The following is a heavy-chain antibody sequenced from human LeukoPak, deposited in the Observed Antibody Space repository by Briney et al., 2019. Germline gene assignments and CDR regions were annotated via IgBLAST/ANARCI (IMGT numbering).Heavy chain of an antibody. D-gene: IGHD3-10*01. CDR1: GFTVSSNY. V-gene: IGHV3-66*01. J-gene: IGHJ4*02. CDR3: ARGSFPYYFDY. Sequence: GGSLRLSCAASGFTVSSNYMNWVRQAPGKGLEWVSVIYSGGSTYYADSVKGRFTISRDNSKNTLYLQMNSLRAEDTAVYYCARGSFPYYFDYWGQGTLVTVSS. CDR2: IYSGGST.